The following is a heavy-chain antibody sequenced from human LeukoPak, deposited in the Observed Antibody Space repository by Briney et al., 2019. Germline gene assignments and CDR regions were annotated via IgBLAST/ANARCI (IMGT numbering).Heavy chain of an antibody. D-gene: IGHD5-24*01. CDR1: GGSISSYY. J-gene: IGHJ4*02. CDR3: ARGKDGYNFDY. CDR2: IYYSGST. Sequence: SETLSLTCTVSGGSISSYYWSWIRQPPGKGLEWIGYIYYSGSTNYTPSLKSRVTISVDTSKNQFSLKLSSVTAADTAVYYCARGKDGYNFDYWGQGTLVTVSS. V-gene: IGHV4-59*01.